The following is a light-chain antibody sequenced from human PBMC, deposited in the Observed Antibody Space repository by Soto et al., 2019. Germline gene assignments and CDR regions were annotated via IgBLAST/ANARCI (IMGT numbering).Light chain of an antibody. V-gene: IGLV2-14*01. J-gene: IGLJ1*01. CDR3: SSYTSNNSPYV. CDR1: SSDVGGYNY. CDR2: EVS. Sequence: QSVLTQRASVSGSPGQSITISCTGTSSDVGGYNYVSWYQHHPGKAPKLMIHEVSDRPSGVSNRFSGSKSGNTASLTISGLQAEDEATYYCSSYTSNNSPYVFGTGTKVTVL.